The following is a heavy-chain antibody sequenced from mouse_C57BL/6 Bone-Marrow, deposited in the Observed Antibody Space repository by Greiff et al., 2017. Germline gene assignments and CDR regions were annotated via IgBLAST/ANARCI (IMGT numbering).Heavy chain of an antibody. J-gene: IGHJ4*01. CDR2: IHPSDSDT. D-gene: IGHD1-1*01. CDR3: AILLIRYYYAMYY. V-gene: IGHV1-74*01. Sequence: VQLQQPGAELVKPGASVKVSCKASGYTFTSYWMHWVKQRPGQGLEWIGRIHPSDSDTNYNQKFKGKATLTVDKSSSTASMQLSSLTSEDSAVYYCAILLIRYYYAMYYWGQGTSGTVSS. CDR1: GYTFTSYW.